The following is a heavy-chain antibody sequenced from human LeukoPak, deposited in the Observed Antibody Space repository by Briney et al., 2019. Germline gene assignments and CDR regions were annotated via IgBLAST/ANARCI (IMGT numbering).Heavy chain of an antibody. V-gene: IGHV3-30*19. CDR3: ARDLARAPTPGWGY. Sequence: PGGSLRLSCAASGFTFSSYVMHCVRQAPGKGLEWVAVIWYDGTNKYYADSVKGRFTISRDNSKNTLDVQMNSLRAEDTAVYYCARDLARAPTPGWGYWGQGTLVTVSS. J-gene: IGHJ4*02. CDR2: IWYDGTNK. D-gene: IGHD6-19*01. CDR1: GFTFSSYV.